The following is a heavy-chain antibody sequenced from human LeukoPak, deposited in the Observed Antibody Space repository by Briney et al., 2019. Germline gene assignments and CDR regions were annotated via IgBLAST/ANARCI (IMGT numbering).Heavy chain of an antibody. CDR2: IYHSGST. Sequence: KASETLSLTCTVSGGSISSGGYYWSWIRQPPGKGLEWIGYIYHSGSTYYNPSLKSRVTISVDRSKNQFSLKLSSVTAADTAVYYCAREEMNWNYGDHFDYWGQGTLVTVSS. J-gene: IGHJ4*02. CDR3: AREEMNWNYGDHFDY. CDR1: GGSISSGGYY. D-gene: IGHD1-7*01. V-gene: IGHV4-30-2*01.